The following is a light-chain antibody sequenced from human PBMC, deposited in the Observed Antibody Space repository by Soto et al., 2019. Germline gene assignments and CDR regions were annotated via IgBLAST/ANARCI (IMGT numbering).Light chain of an antibody. CDR2: DAS. CDR3: QQYDAYPLT. CDR1: QGIGNA. J-gene: IGKJ4*01. Sequence: AIQMTQSPSSLSASVGDRVTISCRASQGIGNALGWYQQKPGKAPNLLIYDASNLEIGVPSRFSGSGSGTEFTLTISSLQPDDFATFYCQQYDAYPLTFGGGTKVDIK. V-gene: IGKV1-13*02.